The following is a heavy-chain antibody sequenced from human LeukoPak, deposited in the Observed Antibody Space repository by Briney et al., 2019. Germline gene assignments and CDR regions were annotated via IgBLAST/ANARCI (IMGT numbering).Heavy chain of an antibody. CDR1: GFTFSDYY. Sequence: GGSLRLSCAASGFTFSDYYMSWIRQAPGKGLEWVSYISSSGSTIYYADSVKGRFTISRDNAKNSLYLQMNSLRAEDTAVYYCAGDSRDGYPSKLGYWGQGTLVTVSS. J-gene: IGHJ4*02. CDR2: ISSSGSTI. D-gene: IGHD5-24*01. V-gene: IGHV3-11*01. CDR3: AGDSRDGYPSKLGY.